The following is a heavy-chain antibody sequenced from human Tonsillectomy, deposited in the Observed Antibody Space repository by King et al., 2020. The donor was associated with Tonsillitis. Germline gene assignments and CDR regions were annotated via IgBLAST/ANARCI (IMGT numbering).Heavy chain of an antibody. Sequence: VQLVESGGGVVQPGGSLRLSCAGSPFTFRSYGMHWVRQAPGKGLEWVAFIRYDGSTKYYADSVEGRFTISRDNSKNTLYLQMNSLRVEDTAVYYCAKDQWGVASRSYGDFYDYWGQGTLVTVSS. CDR1: PFTFRSYG. D-gene: IGHD4-17*01. V-gene: IGHV3-30*02. J-gene: IGHJ4*02. CDR2: IRYDGSTK. CDR3: AKDQWGVASRSYGDFYDY.